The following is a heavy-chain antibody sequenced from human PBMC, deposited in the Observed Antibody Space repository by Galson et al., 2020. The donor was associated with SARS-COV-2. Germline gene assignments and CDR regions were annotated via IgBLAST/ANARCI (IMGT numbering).Heavy chain of an antibody. Sequence: ASVKVSCNASSYTFTGYYMHWLLQAPGQRLPLIGWFNPNSGGTNYSQEFQGRVSMTRDTSISTAYMELSRLRSDDTAVYYCARESLYSSRWYEYWGQGIMVAVSS. CDR2: FNPNSGGT. CDR3: ARESLYSSRWYEY. D-gene: IGHD6-13*01. V-gene: IGHV1-2*02. J-gene: IGHJ4*02. CDR1: SYTFTGYY.